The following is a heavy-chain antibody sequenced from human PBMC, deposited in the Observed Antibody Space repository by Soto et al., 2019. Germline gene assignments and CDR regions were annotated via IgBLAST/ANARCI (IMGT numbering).Heavy chain of an antibody. CDR1: GGTFSSYA. V-gene: IGHV1-69*01. J-gene: IGHJ6*02. Sequence: QVQLVQSGAEVKKPGSSVKVSCKASGGTFSSYAISWVRQAPGQGLEWMGGIIPIFGTANYAQKFQGRVTITADQSTSTAYMELSSLRSEDTAVYYCARDQAKQDDIRYSSSWPEPYYYYYYGMDVWGQGTTVTVSS. CDR3: ARDQAKQDDIRYSSSWPEPYYYYYYGMDV. D-gene: IGHD6-13*01. CDR2: IIPIFGTA.